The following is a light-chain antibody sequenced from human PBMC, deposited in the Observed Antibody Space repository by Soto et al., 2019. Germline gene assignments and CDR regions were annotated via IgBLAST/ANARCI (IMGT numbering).Light chain of an antibody. CDR3: AAWADSLNGCV. V-gene: IGLV1-44*01. CDR1: SSNIGSNS. CDR2: TNS. Sequence: QSVLTQPPSASGTPGQRVTISCSGSSSNIGSNSVHWYRQIPGTAPKLLIYTNSQRPSGVPDRFSGSKSGTSASLAISGLPSEDAADYYCAAWADSLNGCVFGTGTKLTVL. J-gene: IGLJ1*01.